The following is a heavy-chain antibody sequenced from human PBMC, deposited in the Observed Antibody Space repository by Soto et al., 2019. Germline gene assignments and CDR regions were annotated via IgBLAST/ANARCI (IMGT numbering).Heavy chain of an antibody. CDR2: VYYSGST. D-gene: IGHD6-13*01. CDR3: ARYSAASGTYYFDY. CDR1: GGSLRSTSYY. V-gene: IGHV4-39*07. J-gene: IGHJ4*01. Sequence: ETLSLTCTVSGGSLRSTSYYWGWIRQPPGKGLEWIGNVYYSGSTYHNPPLKSRVTISVDKSKNQLSLILYSVTAADTGVYYCARYSAASGTYYFDYWGQGTLVTVSS.